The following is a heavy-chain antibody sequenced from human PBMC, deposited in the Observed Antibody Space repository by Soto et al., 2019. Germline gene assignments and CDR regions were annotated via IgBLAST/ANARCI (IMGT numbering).Heavy chain of an antibody. Sequence: SETLSLTCTVSGGSISSGDYYWSWIRQPPGKGLEWIGYIYYSGSTYYNPSLKSRVTISVDTSKNQFSLKLSSVTAADTAVYYCARGLGYCTNGVCYPLSPIAPWGQGTLVTVSS. J-gene: IGHJ5*02. D-gene: IGHD2-8*01. CDR2: IYYSGST. V-gene: IGHV4-30-4*01. CDR3: ARGLGYCTNGVCYPLSPIAP. CDR1: GGSISSGDYY.